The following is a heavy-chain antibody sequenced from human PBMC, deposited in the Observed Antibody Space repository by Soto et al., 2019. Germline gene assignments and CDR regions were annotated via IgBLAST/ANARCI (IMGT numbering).Heavy chain of an antibody. J-gene: IGHJ5*02. V-gene: IGHV4-34*01. CDR2: INHSGSP. D-gene: IGHD3-10*01. CDR1: GGSFSGYY. Sequence: PSETLSLTCAFYGGSFSGYYWTWIRQPPGKGLEWIGEINHSGSPNYNPSLKSRVTISVDTSKNQFSLKMTSVTAADTAVYSCARGWYYYGAWSYYNRRFDPWRQGTLVTVSS. CDR3: ARGWYYYGAWSYYNRRFDP.